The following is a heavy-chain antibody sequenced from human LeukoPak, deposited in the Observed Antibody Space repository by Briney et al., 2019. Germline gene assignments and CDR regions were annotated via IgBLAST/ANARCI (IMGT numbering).Heavy chain of an antibody. D-gene: IGHD3-22*01. CDR2: IYYSGST. J-gene: IGHJ4*02. CDR3: ARLWDYYERSCYSGLCDY. CDR1: GGSISSYY. V-gene: IGHV4-59*08. Sequence: SETLSLTCTVSGGSISSYYWSWVRQPPGKGLEWIGYIYYSGSTNYNPSLKSRVTISVDTSKNQFSLKLSSVTAADTAVYYCARLWDYYERSCYSGLCDYWGQGSLVSLSS.